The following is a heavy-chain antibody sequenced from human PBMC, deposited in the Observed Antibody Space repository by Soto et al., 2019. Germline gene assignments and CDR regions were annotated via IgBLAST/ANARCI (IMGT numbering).Heavy chain of an antibody. Sequence: PSETLSLTCAVYGGSFSGYYWSWIRQAPGKGLEWVSSISSSSSYIYYADSVKGRFTVSRDNAKNSLYLQMTSLRAEDTAVYYCARAPPSSGWYYFDYWGQGTLVTVSS. D-gene: IGHD6-19*01. CDR3: ARAPPSSGWYYFDY. CDR1: GGSFSGYY. J-gene: IGHJ4*02. V-gene: IGHV3-21*01. CDR2: ISSSSSYI.